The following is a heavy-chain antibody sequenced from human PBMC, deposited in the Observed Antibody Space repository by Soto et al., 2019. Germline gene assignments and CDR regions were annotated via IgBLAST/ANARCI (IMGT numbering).Heavy chain of an antibody. CDR1: GGTFSSYA. D-gene: IGHD3-3*01. J-gene: IGHJ4*02. Sequence: VASVKVSCKASGGTFSSYAISWVRQAPGQGLEWMGGIIPIFGTANYAQKFQGRVTITADESTSTAYMELSSLRSEDTAVYYCARPVYDFWSGYFSHWGQGTLVTVSS. V-gene: IGHV1-69*13. CDR2: IIPIFGTA. CDR3: ARPVYDFWSGYFSH.